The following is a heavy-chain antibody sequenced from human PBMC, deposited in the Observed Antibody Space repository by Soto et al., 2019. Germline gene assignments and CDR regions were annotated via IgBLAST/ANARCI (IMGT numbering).Heavy chain of an antibody. D-gene: IGHD5-18*01. Sequence: GGSLRLSCAASGFTFSSYAMHWVRQAPGKGLEWVAVISYDGSNKYYADSVKGRFTISRDNSKNTLYLQMNSLRAEDTAVYYCARDGVGYSYGYYNWFDPWGQGTLVTVSS. CDR3: ARDGVGYSYGYYNWFDP. CDR2: ISYDGSNK. V-gene: IGHV3-30-3*01. J-gene: IGHJ5*02. CDR1: GFTFSSYA.